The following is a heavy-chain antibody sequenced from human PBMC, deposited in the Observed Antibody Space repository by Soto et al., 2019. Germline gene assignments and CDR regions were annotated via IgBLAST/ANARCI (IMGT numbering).Heavy chain of an antibody. J-gene: IGHJ4*02. V-gene: IGHV4-59*01. CDR2: IYYSGST. CDR3: ARTFTYYDYIWGSYRFTFDY. Sequence: SETLSLTCTVSGGSISSYDWSWIRQPPGKGLEWIGYIYYSGSTNYNPSLKSRVTISVDTSKNQFSLKLSSVTAADTAVYYCARTFTYYDYIWGSYRFTFDYWGQGTLVTVSS. D-gene: IGHD3-16*02. CDR1: GGSISSYD.